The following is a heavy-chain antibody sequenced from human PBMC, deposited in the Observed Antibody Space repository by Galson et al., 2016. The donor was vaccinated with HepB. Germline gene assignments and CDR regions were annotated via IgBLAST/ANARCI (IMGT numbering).Heavy chain of an antibody. CDR2: ISALHDQI. Sequence: SLRLSCAGTGFIFSSYGMSWVRQAPGKGLEWVSVISALHDQIYYADSVKGRFTISRDISKSRLFLQMSSLSAEDTAIYYCVIMVRGISTGPFDYWGQGTLVVVSS. D-gene: IGHD3-10*01. CDR1: GFIFSSYG. CDR3: VIMVRGISTGPFDY. J-gene: IGHJ4*02. V-gene: IGHV3-23*01.